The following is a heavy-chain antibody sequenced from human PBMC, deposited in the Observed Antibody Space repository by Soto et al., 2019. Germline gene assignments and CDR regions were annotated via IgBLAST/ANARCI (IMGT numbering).Heavy chain of an antibody. J-gene: IGHJ5*02. CDR1: GYTFTSHA. CDR2: ISAYNGHT. Sequence: QVQLVQSGAEVKKPGASVKVSCKASGYTFTSHAITWVRQAPGQGLEWMGWISAYNGHTNYAQKLQGRVTMTIDTYTSTVYMELRNLRSDDTAVYYCARVTVIAAAIGFNWFDPWGQGTLVTVSS. V-gene: IGHV1-18*01. D-gene: IGHD6-13*01. CDR3: ARVTVIAAAIGFNWFDP.